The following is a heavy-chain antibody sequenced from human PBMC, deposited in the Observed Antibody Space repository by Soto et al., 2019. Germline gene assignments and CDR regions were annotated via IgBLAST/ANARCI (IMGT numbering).Heavy chain of an antibody. Sequence: AATLSLTCTVSGGSFSGGIYYWIWIRQPPGKGLEWIGYIYYSGSTNYNPSLKSRVTISVDTSKNQFSLKLSSVTAADTAVYYCARDNSYGAPFDYWGQGTLVTVSS. CDR2: IYYSGST. CDR1: GGSFSGGIYY. D-gene: IGHD5-18*01. J-gene: IGHJ4*02. CDR3: ARDNSYGAPFDY. V-gene: IGHV4-61*01.